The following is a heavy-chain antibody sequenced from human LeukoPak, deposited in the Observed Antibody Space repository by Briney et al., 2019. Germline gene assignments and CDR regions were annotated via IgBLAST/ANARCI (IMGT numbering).Heavy chain of an antibody. J-gene: IGHJ4*02. CDR1: CGSISSYY. V-gene: IGHV4-59*01. CDR3: ARDPDTAMVTWGGGFDY. Sequence: SETLSLTCTVSCGSISSYYWSWIRQPPGKGLEWIGYIYYSGSTNYNPSLKSRVTISVDTSKNQFSLKLSSVTAADTAVYYCARDPDTAMVTWGGGFDYWGQGTLVTVSS. CDR2: IYYSGST. D-gene: IGHD5-18*01.